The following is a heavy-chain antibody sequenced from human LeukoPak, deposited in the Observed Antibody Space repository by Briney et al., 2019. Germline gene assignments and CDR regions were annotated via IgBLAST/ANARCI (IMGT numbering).Heavy chain of an antibody. CDR1: GGTFSSYA. J-gene: IGHJ4*02. CDR3: ASWEKYCSGGSCTDY. Sequence: SVKVSCKASGGTFSSYAISWARQAPGQGLEWMGGIIPIFGTANYAQKFQGRVTITTDESTSTAYMELSSLRSEDTAVYYCASWEKYCSGGSCTDYWGQGTLVTVSS. V-gene: IGHV1-69*05. CDR2: IIPIFGTA. D-gene: IGHD2-15*01.